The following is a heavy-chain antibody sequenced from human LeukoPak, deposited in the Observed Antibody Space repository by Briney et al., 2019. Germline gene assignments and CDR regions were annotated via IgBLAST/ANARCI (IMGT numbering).Heavy chain of an antibody. J-gene: IGHJ5*02. D-gene: IGHD3-3*01. Sequence: GGSLRLSCAASGFTFSSYSMNWVRQAPGKGPEWVSSISSSSSYIYYADSVKGRFTISRDNAKNSLYLQMNSLRAEDTAVYYCARDHYDFWSAHENWFDPWGQGTLVTVSS. CDR3: ARDHYDFWSAHENWFDP. CDR1: GFTFSSYS. CDR2: ISSSSSYI. V-gene: IGHV3-21*01.